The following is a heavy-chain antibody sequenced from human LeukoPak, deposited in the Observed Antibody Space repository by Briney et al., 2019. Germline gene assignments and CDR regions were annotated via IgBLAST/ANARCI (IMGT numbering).Heavy chain of an antibody. D-gene: IGHD1-26*01. CDR2: MNPNSGNT. CDR3: ARAPPRTVGATTPYAFDI. Sequence: ASVKVSCKASGYTFTSYDINWVRQATGQGLEWMGWMNPNSGNTGYAQKFQGRVTMTRNTSISTAYMELSSLRSEDTAVYYCARAPPRTVGATTPYAFDIWGQGTMVTVSS. J-gene: IGHJ3*02. V-gene: IGHV1-8*01. CDR1: GYTFTSYD.